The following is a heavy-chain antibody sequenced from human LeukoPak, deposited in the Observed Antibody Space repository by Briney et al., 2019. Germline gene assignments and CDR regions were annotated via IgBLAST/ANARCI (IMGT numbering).Heavy chain of an antibody. CDR3: ARDRVGRQY. Sequence: GGSLRLSCAASGFRFSDYAVVWVRQAPGKGLEWVSGISGSGGVIRYADSVKDRFIISRDNSKNTVYLQMNSLRAEDTAVYYCARDRVGRQYWGQGTLVTVSS. V-gene: IGHV3-23*01. J-gene: IGHJ4*02. D-gene: IGHD3-10*01. CDR1: GFRFSDYA. CDR2: ISGSGGVI.